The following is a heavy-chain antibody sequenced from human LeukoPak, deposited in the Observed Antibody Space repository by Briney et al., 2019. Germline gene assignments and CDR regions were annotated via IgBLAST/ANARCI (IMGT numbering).Heavy chain of an antibody. J-gene: IGHJ5*02. CDR2: IYYSGST. CDR1: GGSMSSYY. V-gene: IGHV4-59*12. Sequence: SETLSLTCTVSGGSMSSYYWSWIRQPPGKGLEWIGYIYYSGSTKYNPSLKSRVTMSVDTSKNQFSLKLSSVTAADTAVYYCARGGLPRENWFDPWGQGTLVTVSS. D-gene: IGHD1-26*01. CDR3: ARGGLPRENWFDP.